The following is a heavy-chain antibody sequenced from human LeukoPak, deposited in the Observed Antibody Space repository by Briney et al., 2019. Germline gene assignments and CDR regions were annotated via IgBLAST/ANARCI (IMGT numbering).Heavy chain of an antibody. J-gene: IGHJ6*04. V-gene: IGHV3-23*01. CDR2: IRGSGDNT. D-gene: IGHD4-23*01. Sequence: GGSLRLSCAASGFTFSSHAMNWVRQAPGKGLEWVSGIRGSGDNTYYADSVKGRFTISRDNSKNTLYLQMNSLRVEDTAVYFCAKDRPTVVTFEVWGKGTTVIVSS. CDR3: AKDRPTVVTFEV. CDR1: GFTFSSHA.